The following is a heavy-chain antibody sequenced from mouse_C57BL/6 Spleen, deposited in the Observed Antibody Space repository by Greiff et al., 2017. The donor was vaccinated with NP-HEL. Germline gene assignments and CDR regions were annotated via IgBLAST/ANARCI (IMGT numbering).Heavy chain of an antibody. V-gene: IGHV1-72*01. D-gene: IGHD1-1*01. J-gene: IGHJ2*01. CDR1: GYTFTSYW. CDR2: IDPNSGGT. Sequence: QVQLKQSGAELVKPGASVKLSCKASGYTFTSYWMHWVKQRPGRGLEWIGRIDPNSGGTKYNEKFKSKATLTVDKPSSTAYMQLRRRTSEDSADYYGARDRRRSNFDYWGQGTTLTVSS. CDR3: ARDRRRSNFDY.